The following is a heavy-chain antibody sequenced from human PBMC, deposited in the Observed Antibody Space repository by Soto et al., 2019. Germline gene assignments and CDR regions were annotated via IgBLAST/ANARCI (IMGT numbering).Heavy chain of an antibody. V-gene: IGHV3-30-3*01. CDR2: ISYDGSNK. J-gene: IGHJ1*01. Sequence: GGSLRLSCAASGFTFSSYAMHWVRQAPGKGLEWVAVISYDGSNKYYADSVKGRFTISRDNSKNTLYLQMNSLRAEDTAVYYCARDNSPLRRYDFWSGYFNFQHWGQGTLVTVSS. CDR3: ARDNSPLRRYDFWSGYFNFQH. CDR1: GFTFSSYA. D-gene: IGHD3-3*01.